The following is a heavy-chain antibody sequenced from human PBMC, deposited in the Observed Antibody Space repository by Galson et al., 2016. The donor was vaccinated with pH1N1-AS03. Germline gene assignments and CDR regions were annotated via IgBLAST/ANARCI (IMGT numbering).Heavy chain of an antibody. V-gene: IGHV3-74*03. J-gene: IGHJ4*02. Sequence: SLRLSCAASGFTFSNYSMHWVRQVPGKGLVWVSRIHSDGSSTTYADSVKGRFTISRDNAKNTLYLQMHSLRAEDTAVYYCAREVEDGYFFDYWGQGTLVTVSS. D-gene: IGHD5-24*01. CDR3: AREVEDGYFFDY. CDR2: IHSDGSST. CDR1: GFTFSNYS.